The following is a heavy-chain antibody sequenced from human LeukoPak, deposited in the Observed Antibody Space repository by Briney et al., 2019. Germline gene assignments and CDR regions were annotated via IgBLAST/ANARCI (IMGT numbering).Heavy chain of an antibody. J-gene: IGHJ5*02. Sequence: GGSLRLSCAASGFTFSSYTMNWVRQAPGKGLEWVSYIDLSGSTLYYVDSVKGRFTISRDNAKNSLYLQMNSLRAEDTAVYYCARGPPLFDPWGQGTLVTVSS. CDR3: ARGPPLFDP. CDR1: GFTFSSYT. CDR2: IDLSGSTL. V-gene: IGHV3-48*04.